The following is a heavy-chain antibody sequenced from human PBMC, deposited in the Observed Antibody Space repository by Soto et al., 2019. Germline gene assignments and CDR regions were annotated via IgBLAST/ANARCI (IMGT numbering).Heavy chain of an antibody. CDR1: GESISSYY. CDR2: LYYGRSA. Sequence: QVQLQESGPGLVKPSETLSLTCAVSGESISSYYCMWIRQPPGKGLESIGYLYYGRSANYNHSLTSRVTLSVDTSTNQCSLSLSSMTAADTAVYYCALRSMAVVPEYWGQGTLVTVSS. CDR3: ALRSMAVVPEY. J-gene: IGHJ4*02. D-gene: IGHD3-22*01. V-gene: IGHV4-59*01.